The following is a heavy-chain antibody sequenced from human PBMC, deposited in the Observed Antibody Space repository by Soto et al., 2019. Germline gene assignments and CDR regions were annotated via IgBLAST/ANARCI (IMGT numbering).Heavy chain of an antibody. CDR1: GYDFTTYG. V-gene: IGHV1-18*01. Sequence: QVHLVQSGAEVKKSGASVKVSCKGSGYDFTTYGITWGRQAPGQGLVWMAWISAHNGNTDYAQKLRGRVTVTRDTSTSTAYMERLRLRPDDTSVYYCGTGRYGDYLGKGALATASS. J-gene: IGHJ4*02. D-gene: IGHD1-1*01. CDR2: ISAHNGNT. CDR3: GTGRYGDY.